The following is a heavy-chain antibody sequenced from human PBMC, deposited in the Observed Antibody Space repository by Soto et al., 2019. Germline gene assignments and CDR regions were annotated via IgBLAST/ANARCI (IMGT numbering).Heavy chain of an antibody. CDR2: IIPVFGTA. V-gene: IGHV1-69*13. D-gene: IGHD4-17*01. CDR1: GGSLSNYG. Sequence: GVSVKVSCKASGGSLSNYGISCVRQAPGQGLEWMGGIIPVFGTANYAQKFQGRVTITADESTNIVYMDVTSLRSEDTAVYYCARGDATKIVVTTYYAMDVWGQGTTVTVSS. CDR3: ARGDATKIVVTTYYAMDV. J-gene: IGHJ6*02.